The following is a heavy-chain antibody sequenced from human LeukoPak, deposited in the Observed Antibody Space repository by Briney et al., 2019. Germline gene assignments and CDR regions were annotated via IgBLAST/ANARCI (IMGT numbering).Heavy chain of an antibody. D-gene: IGHD3-22*01. J-gene: IGHJ4*02. CDR1: GFTFSSYA. Sequence: GGSLRLSCAASGFTFSSYAMSWVRQAPGKGLEWVSAISGSGGSTYYADSVKGRFTISRENSKKTLYLQMNSLRAEDTAVYYCAKDTYYYDSSGYFTDDYWGQGTLVTVSS. CDR2: ISGSGGST. V-gene: IGHV3-23*01. CDR3: AKDTYYYDSSGYFTDDY.